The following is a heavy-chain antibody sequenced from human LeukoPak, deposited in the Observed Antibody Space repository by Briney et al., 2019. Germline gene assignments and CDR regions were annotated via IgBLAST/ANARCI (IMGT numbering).Heavy chain of an antibody. Sequence: PSETLSLTCSVSGGSISSSSYYWGWIRQPPGKGLEWIGSIYYSGSTYYKPSLKSRVTISVDTSKNQFSLKLSSVTAADTAVYYCARSHSPVTTKVSYFQHWGQGTLVTVSS. CDR1: GGSISSSSYY. CDR3: ARSHSPVTTKVSYFQH. V-gene: IGHV4-39*01. D-gene: IGHD4-17*01. CDR2: IYYSGST. J-gene: IGHJ1*01.